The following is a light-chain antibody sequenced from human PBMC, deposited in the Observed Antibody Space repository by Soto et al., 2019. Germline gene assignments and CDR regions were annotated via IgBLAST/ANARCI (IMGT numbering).Light chain of an antibody. J-gene: IGLJ1*01. CDR1: SSNIGGNS. V-gene: IGLV1-51*01. CDR3: GSWDSSLSAYV. CDR2: DDN. Sequence: QAVLTQPPSVSAAPGQKVTISCSGSSSNIGGNSVSWYQQLPGTAPKLLIYDDNKRPSGIPDRFSGSKSGTSATLGITGFQTGDEADYYCGSWDSSLSAYVFGTGPKV.